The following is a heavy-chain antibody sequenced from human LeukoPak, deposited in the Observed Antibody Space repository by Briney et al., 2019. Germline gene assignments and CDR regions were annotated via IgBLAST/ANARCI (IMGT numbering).Heavy chain of an antibody. J-gene: IGHJ4*02. D-gene: IGHD4-17*01. CDR1: GFTFSSYG. Sequence: AGGSLRLSCAASGFTFSSYGMNWVRQAPGKGLEWLSSITSSSSYIYYADSVKGRFTVSRDNAKNSLYLQMSSLRAEDTAVYYCARGRATVTAWLPDSWGQGTLVTVSS. CDR2: ITSSSSYI. CDR3: ARGRATVTAWLPDS. V-gene: IGHV3-21*01.